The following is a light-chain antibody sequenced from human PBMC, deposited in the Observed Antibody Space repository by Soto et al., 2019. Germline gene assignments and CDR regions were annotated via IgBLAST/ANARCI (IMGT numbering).Light chain of an antibody. CDR2: DAS. J-gene: IGKJ1*01. V-gene: IGKV1-5*01. Sequence: DVLMTQFPSTLSASVGDRVTITCRASQSINIWVAWYQQRPGKAPKLLIYDASSLERGVPSRFSRSGSGTEFTLTISSLQPDDFATYYCHQYISYSPWTFGQGTKVDIK. CDR1: QSINIW. CDR3: HQYISYSPWT.